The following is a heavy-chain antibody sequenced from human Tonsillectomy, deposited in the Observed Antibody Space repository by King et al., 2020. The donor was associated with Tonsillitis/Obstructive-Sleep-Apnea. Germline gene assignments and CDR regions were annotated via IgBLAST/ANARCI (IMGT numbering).Heavy chain of an antibody. D-gene: IGHD2-2*01. CDR3: ARETIVVVPAATHFDY. V-gene: IGHV3-33*01. Sequence: VQLVESGGGVVQPGRSLRLSCAASGFTFSSYGMHWVRQAPGKGLERVAVIWYDGSNKYYADSVKGRFTISRENSKKTLYLQMNSLRAEDTAVYYCARETIVVVPAATHFDYWGQGTLVTVSS. CDR1: GFTFSSYG. CDR2: IWYDGSNK. J-gene: IGHJ4*02.